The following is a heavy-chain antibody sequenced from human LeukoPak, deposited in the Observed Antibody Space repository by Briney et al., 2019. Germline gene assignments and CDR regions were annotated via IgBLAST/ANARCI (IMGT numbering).Heavy chain of an antibody. CDR2: ISAYNGNT. CDR1: VYTFTSYG. Sequence: EASVTVSFTGSVYTFTSYGISWVRQAPGQGGEWMGWISAYNGNTNYAQKLQGRVTITTDTSTSTASMELRSLRSDDTAVYYCAREGGSYRAVDYWGQGTLVTVSS. CDR3: AREGGSYRAVDY. D-gene: IGHD1-26*01. J-gene: IGHJ4*02. V-gene: IGHV1-18*01.